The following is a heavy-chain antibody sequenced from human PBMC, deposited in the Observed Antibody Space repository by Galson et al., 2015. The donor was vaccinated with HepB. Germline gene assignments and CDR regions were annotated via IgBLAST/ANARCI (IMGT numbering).Heavy chain of an antibody. J-gene: IGHJ4*02. CDR1: GFIFSSYG. CDR2: IWYDGINK. Sequence: SLRLSCAASGFIFSSYGFHWVRQAPGKGLEWVALIWYDGINKYYADSVKGRFTISRDNSKNRLFLQMNSLRAEDTAIYYCAKDKETYYGSGSYSPSDYWGQGTLVTVSS. V-gene: IGHV3-33*06. CDR3: AKDKETYYGSGSYSPSDY. D-gene: IGHD3-10*01.